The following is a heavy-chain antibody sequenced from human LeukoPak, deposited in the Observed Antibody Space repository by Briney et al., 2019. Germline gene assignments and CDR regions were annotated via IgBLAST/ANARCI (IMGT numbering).Heavy chain of an antibody. Sequence: GSLRLSCAASGFTFSGYAMSWVRQAPGKGLEWVSAISGSGGSTYYADSVKGRFTISRDNSKNTLYLQMNSLRVEDTAVYYCAKTPRATVTTNYWGQGTLVTVSS. D-gene: IGHD4-17*01. V-gene: IGHV3-23*01. J-gene: IGHJ4*02. CDR2: ISGSGGST. CDR1: GFTFSGYA. CDR3: AKTPRATVTTNY.